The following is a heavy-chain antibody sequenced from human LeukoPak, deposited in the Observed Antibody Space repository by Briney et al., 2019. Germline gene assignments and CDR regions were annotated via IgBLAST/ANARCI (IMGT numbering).Heavy chain of an antibody. CDR1: GYSISSGYY. Sequence: SETLSLTCTVSGYSISSGYYWGWIRQPPGKGLEWIGSIYHSGSTYYNPSLKSRVTISVDTSKNQFSLKLSSVTAADTAVYYCARSDDFWSGYFDHWGQGTLVTVSS. V-gene: IGHV4-38-2*02. CDR2: IYHSGST. J-gene: IGHJ4*02. D-gene: IGHD3-3*01. CDR3: ARSDDFWSGYFDH.